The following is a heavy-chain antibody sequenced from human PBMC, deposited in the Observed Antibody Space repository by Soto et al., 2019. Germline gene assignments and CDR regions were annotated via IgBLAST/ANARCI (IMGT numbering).Heavy chain of an antibody. D-gene: IGHD1-26*01. CDR1: GDTFTSYA. J-gene: IGHJ2*01. CDR3: ARGGRLYYYFDL. CDR2: INAGNGNT. V-gene: IGHV1-3*01. Sequence: GASVKVSCKASGDTFTSYAMHWVRQAPGQRLEWMGWINAGNGNTKYSQKFQGRVTITRDTSASTAYMELSSLRSEGSAVYYCARGGRLYYYFDLSGRRTLVTVSS.